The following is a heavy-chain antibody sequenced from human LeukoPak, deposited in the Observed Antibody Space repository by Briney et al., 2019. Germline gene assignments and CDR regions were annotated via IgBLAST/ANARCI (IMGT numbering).Heavy chain of an antibody. CDR3: ASSRN. V-gene: IGHV3-7*02. Sequence: GGSLRLSCAASGFTFSSSWMSWVRQAPGKGLEWVANINQDGSEKYYVDSVKGRFTISRDNAKNSLYLQMNSLKDEDTSVYYCASSRNWGQGTLVTVSS. CDR1: GFTFSSSW. CDR2: INQDGSEK. J-gene: IGHJ4*02.